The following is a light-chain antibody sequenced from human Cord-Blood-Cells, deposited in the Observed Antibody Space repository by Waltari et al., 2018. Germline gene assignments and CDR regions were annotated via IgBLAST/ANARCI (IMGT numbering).Light chain of an antibody. CDR3: QQYNNWPPT. J-gene: IGKJ1*01. CDR2: GAS. CDR1: QSVSSN. Sequence: EIVMTQSPATLSVPPGARATLSCRASQSVSSNLAWYQQKPGQAPRLLIYGASTRATGIPARFSGSGSGTEFTLTISSLQSEDFAVYYCQQYNNWPPTFGQGTKVEIK. V-gene: IGKV3-15*01.